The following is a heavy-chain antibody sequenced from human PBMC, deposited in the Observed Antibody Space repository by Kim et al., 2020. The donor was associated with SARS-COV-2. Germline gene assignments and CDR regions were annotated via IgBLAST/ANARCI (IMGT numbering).Heavy chain of an antibody. V-gene: IGHV4-34*01. CDR2: INHSGST. CDR1: GGSFSSYY. D-gene: IGHD1-20*01. J-gene: IGHJ3*02. Sequence: SETLSLTCAVYGGSFSSYYWSWIRQPPGKGLEWIGEINHSGSTNYNPSLKSRVTISVDTSKNQFSLKLSSVTAADTAVYYCARRYNWNDAAFDIWGQGTMVTVSS. CDR3: ARRYNWNDAAFDI.